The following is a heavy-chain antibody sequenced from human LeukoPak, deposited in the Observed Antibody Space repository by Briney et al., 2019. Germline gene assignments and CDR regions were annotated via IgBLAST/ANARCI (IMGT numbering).Heavy chain of an antibody. Sequence: GGSLRLSCAASGFTVRDGYMSWVRQAPGKRLEWLAFIYVSGTTFCAASVKGRFTISRDNAKNSLYLQMNSLRAEDTAVYYCARDSGWELPGDYFDYWGQGTLVTVSS. CDR3: ARDSGWELPGDYFDY. J-gene: IGHJ4*02. CDR1: GFTVRDGY. D-gene: IGHD1-26*01. V-gene: IGHV3-53*01. CDR2: IYVSGTT.